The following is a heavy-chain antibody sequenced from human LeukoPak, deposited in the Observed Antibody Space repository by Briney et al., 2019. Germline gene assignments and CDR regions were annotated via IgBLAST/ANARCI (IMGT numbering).Heavy chain of an antibody. CDR2: INSSGGST. J-gene: IGHJ4*02. CDR3: ARGISGRNSRYYFDY. D-gene: IGHD3/OR15-3a*01. Sequence: ASVKVSCKASGYTFTSYYMHWVRQAPGQGVEWMGIINSSGGSTSYAQKFQGRVTITRDTSTSTVYMELSSLRSDDTAVYYCARGISGRNSRYYFDYWGQGTLVTVSS. CDR1: GYTFTSYY. V-gene: IGHV1-46*01.